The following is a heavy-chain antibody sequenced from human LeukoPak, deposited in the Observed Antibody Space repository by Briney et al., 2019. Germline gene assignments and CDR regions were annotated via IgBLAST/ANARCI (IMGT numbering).Heavy chain of an antibody. Sequence: SETLSLTCAVYGGSFSGYYWSWIRQPPGKGLEWIGSIYYSGSTYYNPSLKSRVTISVDTSKNQFSLKLSSVTAADTAVYYCARWLREMYYFDYWGQGTLVTVSS. CDR3: ARWLREMYYFDY. CDR1: GGSFSGYY. J-gene: IGHJ4*02. CDR2: IYYSGST. D-gene: IGHD5-12*01. V-gene: IGHV4-34*01.